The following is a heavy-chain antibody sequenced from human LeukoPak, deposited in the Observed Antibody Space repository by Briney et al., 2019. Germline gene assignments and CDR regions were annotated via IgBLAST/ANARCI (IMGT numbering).Heavy chain of an antibody. V-gene: IGHV1-18*01. J-gene: IGHJ4*02. Sequence: GASVKVSCKASGYTFTSYGISWVRQAPGQGLEWMGWISAYNGNTNYAQKLQGRVTMTTDTSTSTAYMELRSLRSDDTAVYYCARARRSEEIFGVVIIPRGRGGNRDYFDYWGQGTLVTVSS. D-gene: IGHD3-3*01. CDR2: ISAYNGNT. CDR1: GYTFTSYG. CDR3: ARARRSEEIFGVVIIPRGRGGNRDYFDY.